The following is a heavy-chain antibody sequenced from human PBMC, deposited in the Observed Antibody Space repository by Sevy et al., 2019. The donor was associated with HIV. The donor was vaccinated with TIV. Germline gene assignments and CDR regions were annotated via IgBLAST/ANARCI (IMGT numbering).Heavy chain of an antibody. V-gene: IGHV1-69*13. CDR2: IIPILGTV. Sequence: ASVKVSCKASGGTFSSYGISWVRQAPGQGLEWMGGIIPILGTVNYAQKFQGRVRITEEEYTKTDYMELSSLRSEDTAVYYCARGGGNGWYYFDYWGQETLVTVSS. CDR3: ARGGGNGWYYFDY. D-gene: IGHD6-19*01. J-gene: IGHJ4*02. CDR1: GGTFSSYG.